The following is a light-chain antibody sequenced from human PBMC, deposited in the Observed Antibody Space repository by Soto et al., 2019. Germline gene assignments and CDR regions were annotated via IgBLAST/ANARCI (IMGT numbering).Light chain of an antibody. CDR3: CSFAGSYTFWV. CDR2: DVS. J-gene: IGLJ3*02. V-gene: IGLV2-11*01. CDR1: SSDVGDYNY. Sequence: QSVLTQPRSVSGSPGQSITISCTGTSSDVGDYNYVSWYQQYPGKAPKLVIYDVSKRPSGVSDRFSGSKSGNTASLTISGLQAEDEADYYCCSFAGSYTFWVFGGGTKVTVL.